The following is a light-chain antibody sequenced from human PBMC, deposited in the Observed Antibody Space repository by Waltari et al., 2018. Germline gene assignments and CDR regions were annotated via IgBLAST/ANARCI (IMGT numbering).Light chain of an antibody. CDR1: QRISSW. CDR2: GAS. Sequence: DIQMTQSPSSVSASVGDRVTITCRASQRISSWLAWYQQKPGKAPNLLIYGASNLQSGVPSRFSGSGSGTDFTLTISSLQPEDFATYYCQQANSFPLFGGGTKVEIK. V-gene: IGKV1-12*01. J-gene: IGKJ4*01. CDR3: QQANSFPL.